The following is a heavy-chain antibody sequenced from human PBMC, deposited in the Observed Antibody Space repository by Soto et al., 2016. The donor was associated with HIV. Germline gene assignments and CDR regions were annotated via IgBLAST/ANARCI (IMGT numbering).Heavy chain of an antibody. J-gene: IGHJ5*02. Sequence: EVQLVESGGGLVQPGGSLRLSCAASGFTFSSYWMHWVRQAPGKGLVWVSRTNSDGSSTSYADSVKGRFTISRDNAKNTLYLQMNSLRAEDTAVYYCASGVWGNRFDPWGQGTLVTVSS. V-gene: IGHV3-74*01. CDR3: ASGVWGNRFDP. CDR1: GFTFSSYW. D-gene: IGHD3-16*01. CDR2: TNSDGSST.